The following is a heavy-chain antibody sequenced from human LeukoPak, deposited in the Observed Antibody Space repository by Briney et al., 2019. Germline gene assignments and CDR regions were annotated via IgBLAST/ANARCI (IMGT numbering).Heavy chain of an antibody. Sequence: AAVKVSCKASGYTFTGYYLHWVRQAPGQGLEWMGWVNPNSGGTNYEQKLQGRVTMTRDTSISTAYMELSRLRSDDTAVYYCATVLEDYYDSSGASDYWGQGTLVTVSS. J-gene: IGHJ4*02. V-gene: IGHV1-2*02. D-gene: IGHD3-22*01. CDR1: GYTFTGYY. CDR3: ATVLEDYYDSSGASDY. CDR2: VNPNSGGT.